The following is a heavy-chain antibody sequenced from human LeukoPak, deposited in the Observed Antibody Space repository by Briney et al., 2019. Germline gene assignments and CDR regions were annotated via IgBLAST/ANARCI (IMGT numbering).Heavy chain of an antibody. J-gene: IGHJ4*02. D-gene: IGHD3-3*01. CDR3: ARAKSKTYYDFWSGGGPFDY. V-gene: IGHV4-39*07. Sequence: SETLSLTCIVSGGSISSNNYYWGWIRQPPGKALEWIGSIYYSGSTYYNPSLKSRVTISVDTSKNQFSLKLSSVTAADTAVYYCARAKSKTYYDFWSGGGPFDYWGQGTLVTVSS. CDR2: IYYSGST. CDR1: GGSISSNNYY.